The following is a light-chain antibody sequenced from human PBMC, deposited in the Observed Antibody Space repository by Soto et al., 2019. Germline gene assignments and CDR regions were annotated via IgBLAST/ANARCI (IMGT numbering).Light chain of an antibody. Sequence: VMTQSPVSLPVTLGQPAPISCRSSQSLVSSDENTFLSWYHQRPGQSPRRLIYKVSNRDSGVPDRFSGSGSGTDFTLKISRVEAEDLGVYYCMQGALWPYTFGQGTKLEIK. V-gene: IGKV2-30*01. CDR3: MQGALWPYT. J-gene: IGKJ2*01. CDR1: QSLVSSDENTF. CDR2: KVS.